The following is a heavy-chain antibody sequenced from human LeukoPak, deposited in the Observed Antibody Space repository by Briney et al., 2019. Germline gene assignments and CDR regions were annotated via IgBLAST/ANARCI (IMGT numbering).Heavy chain of an antibody. V-gene: IGHV3-21*01. CDR2: ISSSSSYI. J-gene: IGHJ4*02. Sequence: PGGSLRLSCAASGFTFSSYSMNWVRQAPGKGLESVSSISSSSSYIYYADSVKGRFTISRDNAKNSPYLQMNSLRAEDTAVYYCARMDIDYGDYGVYYFDYLGQGTLVTVSS. CDR3: ARMDIDYGDYGVYYFDY. CDR1: GFTFSSYS. D-gene: IGHD4-17*01.